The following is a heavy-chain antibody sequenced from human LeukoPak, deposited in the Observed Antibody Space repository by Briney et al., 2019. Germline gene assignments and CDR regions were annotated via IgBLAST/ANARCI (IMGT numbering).Heavy chain of an antibody. V-gene: IGHV1-18*01. CDR3: ARGTSYGDFSLDF. Sequence: ASVKVSCKASGYTFTSSGISWVRQAPGQGLGWIVWISLYSVNTKYAQNLQGRVAMTTDTSTSTAYMELRSLRSDDTAVYYCARGTSYGDFSLDFWGQGTLVTVSS. CDR2: ISLYSVNT. CDR1: GYTFTSSG. D-gene: IGHD4-17*01. J-gene: IGHJ4*02.